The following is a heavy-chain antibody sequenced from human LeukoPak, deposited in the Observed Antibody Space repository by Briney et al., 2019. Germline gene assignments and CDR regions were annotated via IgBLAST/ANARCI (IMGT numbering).Heavy chain of an antibody. CDR3: ATDRRWPYYFDY. Sequence: ASVKVSCKASGYTFTSYGISWVRQAPGQGLEWMGWISAYNGNTNYAQKLQGRVTMTTDTSTSTAYMERRSLGSADTAVYYCATDRRWPYYFDYWGQGTLVTVSS. CDR1: GYTFTSYG. CDR2: ISAYNGNT. J-gene: IGHJ4*02. V-gene: IGHV1-18*01. D-gene: IGHD4-23*01.